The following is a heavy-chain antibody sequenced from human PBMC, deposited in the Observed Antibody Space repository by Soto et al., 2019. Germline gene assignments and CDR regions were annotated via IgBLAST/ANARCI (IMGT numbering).Heavy chain of an antibody. J-gene: IGHJ4*02. D-gene: IGHD2-2*01. CDR3: TKEMGAAMPFES. CDR1: GYTFSTFG. Sequence: HVQLVESGGDVVQPGKSLRLSCVGSGYTFSTFGMHWVRQAPGKGLEWVTSMSYDGRYENYADSVRGRFTISRDNSKNTLYLQMHSLRTEDTAIYYCTKEMGAAMPFESWGQGTMVTVSS. CDR2: MSYDGRYE. V-gene: IGHV3-30*18.